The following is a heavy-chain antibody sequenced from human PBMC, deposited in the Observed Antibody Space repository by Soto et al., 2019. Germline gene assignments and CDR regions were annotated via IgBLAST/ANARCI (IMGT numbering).Heavy chain of an antibody. D-gene: IGHD3-16*01. J-gene: IGHJ4*02. CDR1: GYTFTTTY. Sequence: ASVKVSCKASGYTFTTTYITWVRQAPGQGLEWMGWISAYNGNTNYAQNFQGRVTMTTDTSTSTAYMELRSLRSDDTAVYYCARGGTPIDCWGQGTLVTVSS. CDR3: ARGGTPIDC. V-gene: IGHV1-18*01. CDR2: ISAYNGNT.